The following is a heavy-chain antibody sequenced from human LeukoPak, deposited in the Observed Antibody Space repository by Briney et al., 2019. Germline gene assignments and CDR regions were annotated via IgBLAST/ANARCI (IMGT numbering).Heavy chain of an antibody. CDR3: ARDYCTNGVCSPGGGDY. CDR1: GFTFSSYA. J-gene: IGHJ4*02. CDR2: ISYDGSNK. Sequence: GGSLRLSCAASGFTFSSYAMHWVRQAPGKGLEWVAVISYDGSNKYYADSVKGRFTISRDNSKNTLYLQMNSLRAEGTAVYYCARDYCTNGVCSPGGGDYWGQGTLVTVSS. D-gene: IGHD2-8*01. V-gene: IGHV3-30-3*01.